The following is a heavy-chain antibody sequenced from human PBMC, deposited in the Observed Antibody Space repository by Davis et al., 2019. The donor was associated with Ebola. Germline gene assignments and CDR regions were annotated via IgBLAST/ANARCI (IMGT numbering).Heavy chain of an antibody. D-gene: IGHD1-14*01. V-gene: IGHV3-30*04. CDR1: GFTFSSYA. J-gene: IGHJ2*01. CDR3: ARDLPGGDWYFDL. CDR2: ISYDGSNK. Sequence: GESLKISCAASGFTFSSYAMHWVRQAPGKGLEWVAVISYDGSNKYYAGSVKGRFTISRDNSKNTLYLQMSSLRAEDTAVYYCARDLPGGDWYFDLWGRGTLVTVSS.